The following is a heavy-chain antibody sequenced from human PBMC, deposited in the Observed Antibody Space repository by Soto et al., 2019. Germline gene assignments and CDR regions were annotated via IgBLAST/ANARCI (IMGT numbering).Heavy chain of an antibody. CDR2: IYYSGGT. D-gene: IGHD2-15*01. CDR3: TREQAADNSCDQ. J-gene: IGHJ5*02. CDR1: GAALSSGGYF. V-gene: IGHV4-61*08. Sequence: WVALTLPFTVSGAALSSGGYFYTWVRQPPGKGLEWLGYIYYSGGTNYNPSLKSRVTISLDKSKSPFSLRLISVTAVDRAVYYGTREQAADNSCDQWGKGTRVTV.